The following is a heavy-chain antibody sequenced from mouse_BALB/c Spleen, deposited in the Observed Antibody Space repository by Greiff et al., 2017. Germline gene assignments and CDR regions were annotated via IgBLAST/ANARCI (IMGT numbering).Heavy chain of an antibody. CDR3: AREGITPWFAY. J-gene: IGHJ3*01. Sequence: VKLMESGPGLVAPSQSLSITCTVSGFSLTSYGVHWVRQPPGKGLEWLGVIWAGGSTNYNSALMSRLSISKDNSKSQVFLKMNSLQTDDTAMYYCAREGITPWFAYWGQGTLVTVSA. CDR1: GFSLTSYG. CDR2: IWAGGST. V-gene: IGHV2-9*02. D-gene: IGHD1-1*01.